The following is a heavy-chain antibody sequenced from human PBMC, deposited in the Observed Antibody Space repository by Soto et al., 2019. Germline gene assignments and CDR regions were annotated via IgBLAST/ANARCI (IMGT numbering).Heavy chain of an antibody. CDR1: GGSFTSYT. Sequence: QVQLVQSGAEVKKPGSSVKVSCEASGGSFTSYTFTWVRQAPGQGLEWMGRIIPNKGRADYALKLQDRVTITADRSTKTVYMELRGLRPEDTAIYYCAKSLLFVDHAYMDVWGKGTTVTVSS. D-gene: IGHD2-21*01. V-gene: IGHV1-69*02. CDR3: AKSLLFVDHAYMDV. CDR2: IIPNKGRA. J-gene: IGHJ6*03.